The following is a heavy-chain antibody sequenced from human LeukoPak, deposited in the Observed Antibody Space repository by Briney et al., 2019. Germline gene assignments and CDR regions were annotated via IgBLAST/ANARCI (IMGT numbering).Heavy chain of an antibody. CDR1: GYSISSGYY. CDR3: ARDGFTAWGWFDP. D-gene: IGHD3-16*01. J-gene: IGHJ5*02. CDR2: IYTSGST. Sequence: SETLSLTCTVSGYSISSGYYWSWIRQPAGKGLEWIGRIYTSGSTNYNPSLKSRVTMSVDTSKNQFSLKLSSVTAADTAVYYCARDGFTAWGWFDPWGQGTLVTVSS. V-gene: IGHV4-4*07.